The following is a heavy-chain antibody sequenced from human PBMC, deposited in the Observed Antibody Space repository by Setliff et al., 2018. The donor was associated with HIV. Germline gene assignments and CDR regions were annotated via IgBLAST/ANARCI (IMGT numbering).Heavy chain of an antibody. CDR1: GYSFTSYG. J-gene: IGHJ6*03. CDR3: VRGVQSPPHYSYYYMDV. Sequence: SVKVSCKASGYSFTSYGVSWVRQAPGQGLDWMGRIIPILGVANYAQRFQGKVTITADKSTSTAYMELTSLRFDDTAMYYCVRGVQSPPHYSYYYMDVWGEGTMVTVSS. V-gene: IGHV1-69*04. D-gene: IGHD3-3*01. CDR2: IIPILGVA.